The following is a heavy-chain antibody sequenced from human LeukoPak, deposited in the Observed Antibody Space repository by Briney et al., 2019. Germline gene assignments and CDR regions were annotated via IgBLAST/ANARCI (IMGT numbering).Heavy chain of an antibody. J-gene: IGHJ4*02. V-gene: IGHV4-34*01. Sequence: SETLSLTCAVYGGSFSGYYWSWIRQPPGKGLEWIGEINHSGSTNYNPSLKSRVTISVDASKNQFSLKLSSVTAADTAVYYCARKYCNGGSCPLDYWDQGTLVTVSS. CDR2: INHSGST. D-gene: IGHD2-15*01. CDR1: GGSFSGYY. CDR3: ARKYCNGGSCPLDY.